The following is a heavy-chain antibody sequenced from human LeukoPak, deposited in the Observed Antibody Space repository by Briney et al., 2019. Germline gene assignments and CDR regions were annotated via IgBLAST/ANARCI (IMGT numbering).Heavy chain of an antibody. D-gene: IGHD4-17*01. J-gene: IGHJ4*02. CDR2: ISAYNGNT. V-gene: IGHV1-18*01. CDR1: GYTFTSYG. CDR3: ARENGDYGGNCFDY. Sequence: ASVKVSCKASGYTFTSYGISWVQQAPGQGLEWMGWISAYNGNTNYAQKLQGRVTMTTDTSTSTAYMELRSLRSDDTAVYYCARENGDYGGNCFDYWGQGTLVTVSS.